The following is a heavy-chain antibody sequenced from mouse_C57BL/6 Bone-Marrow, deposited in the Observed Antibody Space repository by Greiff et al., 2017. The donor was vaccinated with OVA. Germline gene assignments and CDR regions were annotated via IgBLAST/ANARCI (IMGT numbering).Heavy chain of an antibody. CDR3: ARSLPWYFDV. CDR1: GYAFTNYL. Sequence: QVTLKVSGAELVRPGTSVKVSCKASGYAFTNYLIEWVKQRPGQGLEWIGVINPGSGGTNYNEKFKGKATLTADKSSSTAYMQLSSLTSEDSAVYFCARSLPWYFDVWGTGTTVTVSS. J-gene: IGHJ1*03. V-gene: IGHV1-54*01. CDR2: INPGSGGT.